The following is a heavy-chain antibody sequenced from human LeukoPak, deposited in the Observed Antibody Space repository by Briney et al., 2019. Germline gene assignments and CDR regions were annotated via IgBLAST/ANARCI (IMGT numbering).Heavy chain of an antibody. CDR2: IYYSGST. V-gene: IGHV4-38-2*02. J-gene: IGHJ4*02. CDR3: ARDDLRYCGGDCYLTLDH. D-gene: IGHD2-21*02. Sequence: SETLSLTCVVSGYSISSGYYWGWIRQPPGKGLEWIGSIYYSGSTYYTPSLKSRVTMSVDTSKNQFSLNLSSVTAADTAVYFCARDDLRYCGGDCYLTLDHWSPGTLVTVSS. CDR1: GYSISSGYY.